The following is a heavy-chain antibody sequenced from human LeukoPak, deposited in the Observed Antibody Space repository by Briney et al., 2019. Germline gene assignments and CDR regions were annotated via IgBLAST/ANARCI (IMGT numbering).Heavy chain of an antibody. Sequence: PGGSLRLSCAASGFTFSNAWMSWVRQAPGKGLEWVGRIKSRPAGGTIDYIAPVKGRFTISRDDSKNTAYLQMNGLKTEDTAVYYCATGGTGLDFWGQGTLVTVSS. J-gene: IGHJ4*02. V-gene: IGHV3-15*01. CDR1: GFTFSNAW. CDR2: IKSRPAGGTI. D-gene: IGHD1-14*01. CDR3: ATGGTGLDF.